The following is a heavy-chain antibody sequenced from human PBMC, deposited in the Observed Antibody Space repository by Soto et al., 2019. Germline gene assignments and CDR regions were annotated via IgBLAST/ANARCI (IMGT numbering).Heavy chain of an antibody. CDR2: ISAHNGNT. J-gene: IGHJ4*02. Sequence: QVQLVQSGAEVKKPGASVQVSCKASGYTFTSYAISWVRQAPGQGLEWMGWISAHNGNTKYAQKLQGRVPMTTDKSKSTAYMDLRSLRSDDTAVYYCARDVNSGKFDYWGQGTLVTVSS. D-gene: IGHD3-10*01. CDR3: ARDVNSGKFDY. V-gene: IGHV1-18*01. CDR1: GYTFTSYA.